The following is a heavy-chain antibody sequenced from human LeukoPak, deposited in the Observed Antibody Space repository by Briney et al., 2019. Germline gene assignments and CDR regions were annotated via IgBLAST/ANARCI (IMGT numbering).Heavy chain of an antibody. D-gene: IGHD5-18*01. CDR2: ISSSGSTI. J-gene: IGHJ4*02. CDR3: ARRGTWIQLVDY. V-gene: IGHV3-48*03. Sequence: GGSLRLSCAASGFTFSSYEMNWVRQAPGKGLEWVSYISSSGSTIYYADSVKGRFTISRDNAKNSLYLQMNSLRAEDTAVYYCARRGTWIQLVDYWGQGTLVTVSS. CDR1: GFTFSSYE.